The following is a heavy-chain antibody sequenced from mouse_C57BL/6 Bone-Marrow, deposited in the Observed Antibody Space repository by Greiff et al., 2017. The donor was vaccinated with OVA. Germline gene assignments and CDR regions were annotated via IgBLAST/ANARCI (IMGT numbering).Heavy chain of an antibody. CDR1: GYTFTSYW. D-gene: IGHD1-1*01. CDR2: IYPGNSDT. J-gene: IGHJ3*01. V-gene: IGHV1-5*01. CDR3: TRPPITTVGDWFAY. Sequence: VQLKQSGTVLARPGASVKMSCKTSGYTFTSYWMHWVKQRPGQGLEWIGAIYPGNSDTSYNQKFKGKAKLTAVTSASTAYMELSSLTNEDSAVYYCTRPPITTVGDWFAYWGQGTLVTVSA.